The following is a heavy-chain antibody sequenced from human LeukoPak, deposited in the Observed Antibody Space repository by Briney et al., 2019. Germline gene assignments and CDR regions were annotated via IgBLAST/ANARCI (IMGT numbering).Heavy chain of an antibody. CDR1: GFTFSDYY. V-gene: IGHV3-11*05. D-gene: IGHD1-26*01. CDR3: ARARGSYAFDI. CDR2: ISTSGIIT. Sequence: GGSLRLSCAASGFTFSDYYMSWIRQAPGKGLECISYISTSGIITNCADSVKGRFTISRDNAKNSLSLQMNSLRAEDTAAYYCARARGSYAFDIWGQGTMVTVSS. J-gene: IGHJ3*02.